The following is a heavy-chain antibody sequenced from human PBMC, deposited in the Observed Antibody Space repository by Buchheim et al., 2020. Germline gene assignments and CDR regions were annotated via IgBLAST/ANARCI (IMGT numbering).Heavy chain of an antibody. D-gene: IGHD3-16*01. J-gene: IGHJ6*02. V-gene: IGHV3-74*01. CDR3: ARSYGSHYYYGMDV. CDR2: IKIDGSST. CDR1: GLTVSTYW. Sequence: EVYLVESGGGLVQPGGSLRLVCAVAGLTVSTYWMHWVRQAPGKGLVWLSRIKIDGSSTNYADSGKGRFTISRDNAKRKLYLQMNSLRAEDTALYYCARSYGSHYYYGMDVWGQGTT.